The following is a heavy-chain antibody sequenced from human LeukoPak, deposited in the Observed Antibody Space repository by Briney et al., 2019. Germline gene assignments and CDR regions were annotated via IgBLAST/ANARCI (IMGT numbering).Heavy chain of an antibody. V-gene: IGHV3-48*01. D-gene: IGHD2-15*01. J-gene: IGHJ4*02. CDR3: VSSGGSWSFDY. CDR2: ISSSSTI. Sequence: GGSLRLSCAASGFTFSSYSMNWVRQAPGKGLEWVSYISSSSTIYYADSVKGRFTISRDNPKNTLYLQMNSLRAEDTAVYYCVSSGGSWSFDYWGQGTLVTVSS. CDR1: GFTFSSYS.